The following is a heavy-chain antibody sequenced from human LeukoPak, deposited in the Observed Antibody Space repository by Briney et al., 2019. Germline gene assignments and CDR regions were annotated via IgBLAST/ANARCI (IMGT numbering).Heavy chain of an antibody. CDR2: IWYDGSNK. CDR3: ARARHGILTGYYLDY. Sequence: PGRSLRLSCAASGFTFVSYGMDWVRQAPGKGLEWVTVIWYDGSNKYYADSVKGRFTISRDNSKDTLYLQMNSLRAEDTAVYYCARARHGILTGYYLDYWGQGTLVTVSS. CDR1: GFTFVSYG. D-gene: IGHD3-9*01. J-gene: IGHJ4*02. V-gene: IGHV3-33*01.